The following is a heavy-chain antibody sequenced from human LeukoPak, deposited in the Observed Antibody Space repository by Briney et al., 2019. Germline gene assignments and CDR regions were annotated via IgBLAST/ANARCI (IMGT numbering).Heavy chain of an antibody. Sequence: SETLSLTCAVYGGSFSGYYWSWIRQPPGKGLEWIGEINHSGSTNYNPSLKSRVTISVDTSKNQFSLKLSSVTAADTAVYYCARCREGYYCYMDVWGKGTTVTVSS. CDR2: INHSGST. CDR1: GGSFSGYY. D-gene: IGHD1-26*01. V-gene: IGHV4-34*01. J-gene: IGHJ6*03. CDR3: ARCREGYYCYMDV.